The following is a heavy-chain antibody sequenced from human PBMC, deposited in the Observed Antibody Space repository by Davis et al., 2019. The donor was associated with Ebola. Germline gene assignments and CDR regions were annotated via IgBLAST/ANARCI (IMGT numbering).Heavy chain of an antibody. CDR2: INPNSGGT. D-gene: IGHD2-2*01. V-gene: IGHV1-2*04. Sequence: AASVKVSCKASGYTFTGYYMHWVRQAPGQGLEWMGWINPNSGGTNYAQKFQGWVTMTRDTSISAAYMELRSLRSDDTAVYYCARENTRYCSSTSCYYYGMDVWGQGTTVTVSS. CDR1: GYTFTGYY. J-gene: IGHJ6*02. CDR3: ARENTRYCSSTSCYYYGMDV.